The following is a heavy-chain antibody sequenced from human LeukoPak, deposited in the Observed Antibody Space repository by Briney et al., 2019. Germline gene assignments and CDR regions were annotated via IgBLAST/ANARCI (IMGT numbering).Heavy chain of an antibody. CDR3: ARLNYDSSGMPDAFDI. V-gene: IGHV5-51*01. D-gene: IGHD3-22*01. Sequence: GEALKISCKGSGYSFTSYWIGWVRQMPGKGREWMGIIYPGDSDTRYSPSFQGQVTISADKSISTAYLQWSSLKASDTAMYYCARLNYDSSGMPDAFDIWGQGTMVTVSS. CDR2: IYPGDSDT. J-gene: IGHJ3*02. CDR1: GYSFTSYW.